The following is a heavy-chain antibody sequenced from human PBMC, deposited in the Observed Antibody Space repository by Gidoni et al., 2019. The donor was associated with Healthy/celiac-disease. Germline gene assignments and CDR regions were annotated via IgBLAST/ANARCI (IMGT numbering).Heavy chain of an antibody. J-gene: IGHJ3*02. D-gene: IGHD5-18*01. CDR2: IYHSGST. V-gene: IGHV4-4*02. CDR1: GGSISSSNW. Sequence: QVQLQESGPGLVTPSGTLSLTCAVSGGSISSSNWWSWVRQPPGKGLEWIGEIYHSGSTNYNPSLKSRVTISVDKSKNQFSLKLSSVTAADTAVYYCARAIIQLWLGDAFDIWGQGTMVTVSS. CDR3: ARAIIQLWLGDAFDI.